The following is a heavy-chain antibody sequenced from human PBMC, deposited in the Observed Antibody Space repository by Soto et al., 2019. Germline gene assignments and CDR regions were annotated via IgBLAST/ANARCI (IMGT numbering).Heavy chain of an antibody. CDR3: ASDTYYYGSGRADY. J-gene: IGHJ4*02. V-gene: IGHV4-34*01. CDR1: GGSFSGYY. Sequence: QVQLQQWGAGLLKPSETLSLTCAVYGGSFSGYYWSWIRQPPGKGLEWIGEINHSGSTNYNPSLKSRVTISVETSKNQFSRKLSSVPAADTAVYYCASDTYYYGSGRADYWGQGTLVTVSS. D-gene: IGHD3-10*01. CDR2: INHSGST.